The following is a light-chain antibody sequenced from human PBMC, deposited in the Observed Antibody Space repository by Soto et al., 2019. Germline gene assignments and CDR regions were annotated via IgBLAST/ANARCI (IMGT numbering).Light chain of an antibody. V-gene: IGLV2-8*01. J-gene: IGLJ2*01. CDR3: TSYAGSDNLGV. CDR1: SSDVGFYNY. Sequence: ALTQPPSASGSPGQSVTISCTGTSSDVGFYNYVSWYQQHPGKAPKLLIYDVTKRPSGVPDRFSGSKSGNTASLTVSGLQAEDEALYYCTSYAGSDNLGVFGGGTKVTVL. CDR2: DVT.